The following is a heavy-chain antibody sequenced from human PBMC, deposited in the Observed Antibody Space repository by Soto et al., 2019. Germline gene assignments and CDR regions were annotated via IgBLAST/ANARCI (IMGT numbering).Heavy chain of an antibody. J-gene: IGHJ6*02. D-gene: IGHD1-26*01. CDR2: ISGSGSNT. V-gene: IGHV3-23*01. CDR1: GFTFSSYA. CDR3: ARSQWELRPYYYYYGMDV. Sequence: PGGSLRLSCAASGFTFSSYAMRWVRQAPGKGLEWVSAISGSGSNTYYADSVKGRFTISRDNAKNSLYLQMNSLRAEDTAVYYCARSQWELRPYYYYYGMDVWGQGTTVTVSS.